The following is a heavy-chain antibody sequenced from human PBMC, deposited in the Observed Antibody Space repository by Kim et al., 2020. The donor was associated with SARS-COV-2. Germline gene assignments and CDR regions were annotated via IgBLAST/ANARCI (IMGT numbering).Heavy chain of an antibody. CDR3: AKEVGRMDV. CDR2: ISYDGSNK. J-gene: IGHJ6*02. CDR1: GFTFSSYG. Sequence: GGSLRLSCAASGFTFSSYGMHWVRQAPGKGLVWVAVISYDGSNKYYADSVKGRFTISRDNSKNTLYLQMNSLRAEDTAVYYCAKEVGRMDVWGQGTTVTVSS. V-gene: IGHV3-30*18.